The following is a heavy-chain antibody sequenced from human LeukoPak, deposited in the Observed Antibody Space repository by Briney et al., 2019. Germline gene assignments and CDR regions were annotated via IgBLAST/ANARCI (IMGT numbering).Heavy chain of an antibody. Sequence: SETLSLTCAVYGGSFSGYYWSWIRQPPGKGLEWMGEINHSGSTNYNPSLKSRVTISVDTSKNQFSLNLNSVTAADTAVYYCARVTAAAGKGLTPNWFDPWGQGTLVTVSS. CDR3: ARVTAAAGKGLTPNWFDP. CDR2: INHSGST. V-gene: IGHV4-34*01. D-gene: IGHD6-13*01. CDR1: GGSFSGYY. J-gene: IGHJ5*02.